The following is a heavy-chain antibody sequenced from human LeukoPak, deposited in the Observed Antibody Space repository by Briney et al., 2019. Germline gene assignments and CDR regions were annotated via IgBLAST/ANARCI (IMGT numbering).Heavy chain of an antibody. D-gene: IGHD2-2*01. CDR2: MNPNSGNT. CDR1: GYTFTSYD. J-gene: IGHJ6*03. CDR3: ARGPIFRQVPAAYDYYYYYMDV. V-gene: IGHV1-8*03. Sequence: ASVKVSCKASGYTFTSYDINWVRQATGQGLEWMGWMNPNSGNTGYAQKFQGRVTITRNTSISTAYMELSSLRTEDTAVYYCARGPIFRQVPAAYDYYYYYMDVWGKGTTVTVSS.